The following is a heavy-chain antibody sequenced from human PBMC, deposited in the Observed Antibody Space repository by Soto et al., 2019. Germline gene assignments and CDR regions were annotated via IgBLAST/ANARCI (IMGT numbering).Heavy chain of an antibody. CDR3: GRAFPLKGIGY. CDR1: GYTFTSYY. V-gene: IGHV1-46*01. Sequence: ASVKVSCKASGYTFTSYYMHWVRQAPGQGLEWMGIINPSGGSTSYAQKFQGRVTMTRDTSTSTVYMELSSLRSEDTAVYYCGRAFPLKGIGYWGQGTLVTVSS. J-gene: IGHJ4*02. CDR2: INPSGGST.